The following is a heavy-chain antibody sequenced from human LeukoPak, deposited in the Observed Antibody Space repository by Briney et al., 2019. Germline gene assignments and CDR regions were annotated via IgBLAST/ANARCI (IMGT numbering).Heavy chain of an antibody. CDR3: AKEGYTSAYHFDY. D-gene: IGHD5-18*01. CDR2: ISYDGSNK. CDR1: GFTFSSYG. Sequence: PGGSLRLSCAASGFTFSSYGMHWVRQAPGKGLEWVAVISYDGSNKYYADSVKGRFTISRDNSKNTLYLQMNSLRAEDTAVYYCAKEGYTSAYHFDYWGQGTLVTVSS. V-gene: IGHV3-30*18. J-gene: IGHJ4*02.